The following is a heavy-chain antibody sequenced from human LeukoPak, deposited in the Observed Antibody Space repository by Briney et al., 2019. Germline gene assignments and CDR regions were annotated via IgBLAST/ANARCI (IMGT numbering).Heavy chain of an antibody. J-gene: IGHJ3*02. V-gene: IGHV4-4*08. D-gene: IGHD3-16*01. CDR1: GGSISSYY. CDR2: IYTSGST. Sequence: KPSETLSLTCTVSGGSISSYYWSWIRQPPGKGLEWIGYIYTSGSTNYNPSLKSRVTMSVDTSKNQFSLKLSSVTAADTAVYYCARDQSAGGGYAFDIWGQGTMVTVSS. CDR3: ARDQSAGGGYAFDI.